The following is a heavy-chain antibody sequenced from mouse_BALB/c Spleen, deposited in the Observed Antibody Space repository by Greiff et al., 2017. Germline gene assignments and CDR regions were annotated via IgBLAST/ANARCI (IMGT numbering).Heavy chain of an antibody. CDR2: IYPYNGGT. Sequence: EVQLVESGPELVKPGASVKISCKASGYTFTDYNMHWVKQSHGKSLEWIGYIYPYNGGTGYNQKFKSKATLTVDNSSSTAYMELRSLTSEDSAVYYCARFYYGSSPWFAYWGQGTLVTVSA. J-gene: IGHJ3*01. CDR3: ARFYYGSSPWFAY. V-gene: IGHV1S29*02. CDR1: GYTFTDYN. D-gene: IGHD1-1*01.